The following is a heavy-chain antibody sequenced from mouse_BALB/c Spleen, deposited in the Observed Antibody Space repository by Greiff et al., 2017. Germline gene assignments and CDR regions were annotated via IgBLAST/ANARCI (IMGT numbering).Heavy chain of an antibody. CDR1: GYTFTSYV. CDR2: INPYNDGT. CDR3: AGYDGYYFAWFAY. D-gene: IGHD2-3*01. Sequence: VQLKESGPELVKPGASVKMSCKASGYTFTSYVMHWVKQKPGQGLEWIGYINPYNDGTKYNEKFKGKATLTSDKSSSTAYMELSSLTSEDSAVYYCAGYDGYYFAWFAYWGQGTLVTVSA. V-gene: IGHV1-14*01. J-gene: IGHJ3*01.